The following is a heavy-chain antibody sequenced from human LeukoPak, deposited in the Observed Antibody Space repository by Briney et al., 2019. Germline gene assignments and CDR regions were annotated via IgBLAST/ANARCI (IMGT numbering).Heavy chain of an antibody. D-gene: IGHD3-3*01. Sequence: GASVKVSCKVSGYTLTELSMHWVRQAPGKGLERMGGFDPEDGETIYAQKFQGRVTMTEDTSTDTAYMELSSLRSEDTAVYYCATSAPTIFGVVITNWFDPWGQGTLVTVSS. J-gene: IGHJ5*02. CDR1: GYTLTELS. CDR3: ATSAPTIFGVVITNWFDP. V-gene: IGHV1-24*01. CDR2: FDPEDGET.